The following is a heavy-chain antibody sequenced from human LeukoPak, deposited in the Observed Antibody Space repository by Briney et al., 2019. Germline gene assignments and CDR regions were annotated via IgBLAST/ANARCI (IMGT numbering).Heavy chain of an antibody. CDR2: IYTSGST. J-gene: IGHJ6*03. CDR3: ARTLVDTRYYSYYMDV. V-gene: IGHV4-4*07. Sequence: SETLSLTCTVSGGSISSYYWSWIRQPAGKGLEWIGRIYTSGSTNYNPSLKSRVTISVDTSKNQFSLKLSSVTAADTAVYYCARTLVDTRYYSYYMDVWGKGTTVTISS. D-gene: IGHD5-18*01. CDR1: GGSISSYY.